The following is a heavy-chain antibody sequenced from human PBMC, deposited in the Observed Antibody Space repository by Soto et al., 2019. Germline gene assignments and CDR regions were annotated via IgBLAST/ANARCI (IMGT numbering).Heavy chain of an antibody. CDR2: IKRKSDGETT. J-gene: IGHJ3*02. CDR3: AVDAQCSSNTCPGALDI. D-gene: IGHD2-2*01. CDR1: GFTFSHVW. V-gene: IGHV3-15*01. Sequence: EVQLVESGGDLVKPGGSLRLSCAASGFTFSHVWMTWVRQAPGKGLEWVGRIKRKSDGETTDYALPVKGRFTISRVDLKSTLYLQMSSLKIEDTAVYYCAVDAQCSSNTCPGALDIWGQGTMVAVS.